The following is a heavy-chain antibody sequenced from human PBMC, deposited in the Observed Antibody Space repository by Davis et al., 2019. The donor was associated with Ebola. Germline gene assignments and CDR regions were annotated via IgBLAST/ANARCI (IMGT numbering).Heavy chain of an antibody. V-gene: IGHV3-15*01. Sequence: GGSLRLSCAASGFTFSNAWMSWVRQAPGKGLEWVGRIKSNTDGGTTDYAAPVKGRFTISRDDSKNTLYLQMNSLKTEDTAVYYCTTSYYDFWSGPYYYYYGMDVWGQGTTVTVSS. D-gene: IGHD3-3*01. CDR3: TTSYYDFWSGPYYYYYGMDV. CDR1: GFTFSNAW. CDR2: IKSNTDGGTT. J-gene: IGHJ6*02.